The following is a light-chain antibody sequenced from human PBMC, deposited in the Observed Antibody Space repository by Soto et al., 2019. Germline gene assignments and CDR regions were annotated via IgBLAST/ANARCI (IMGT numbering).Light chain of an antibody. CDR2: GAS. J-gene: IGKJ3*01. Sequence: EIVLTQSPGTLSLSPGERATLSCRASKSLAGRYLGWYQQKPGQAPRRLIYGASKRATGIPDRFSGSGSVTDFTLTISRLEPEDFAVYFCQQGFTFGPGTKVDLK. CDR1: KSLAGRY. CDR3: QQGFT. V-gene: IGKV3-20*01.